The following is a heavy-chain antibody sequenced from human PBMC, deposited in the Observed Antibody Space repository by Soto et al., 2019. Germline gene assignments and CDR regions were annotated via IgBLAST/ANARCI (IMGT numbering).Heavy chain of an antibody. D-gene: IGHD3-3*01. V-gene: IGHV4-31*03. Sequence: SETLSLTCTVSGGSISSGGYYWGWIRQHPGKGLEWIGYIYYSGSAYYNPSLKSRVTISVDTSKNQFSLKLSSVTAADTAVYYCARDLIRGYDFWSGYYQAPYYYGMDVWGQGTTVTVSS. J-gene: IGHJ6*02. CDR1: GGSISSGGYY. CDR2: IYYSGSA. CDR3: ARDLIRGYDFWSGYYQAPYYYGMDV.